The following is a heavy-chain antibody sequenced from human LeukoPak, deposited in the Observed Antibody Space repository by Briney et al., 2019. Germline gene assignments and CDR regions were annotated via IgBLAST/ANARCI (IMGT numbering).Heavy chain of an antibody. CDR2: INPSGGST. CDR1: GYTFTSYY. J-gene: IGHJ5*02. CDR3: ARVAIPCSSTSCYGVINWFDP. V-gene: IGHV1-46*01. D-gene: IGHD2-2*01. Sequence: ASVKVSCKASGYTFTSYYMHWVRQAPGQGLEWMGIINPSGGSTSYAQKFQGRVTMTRDTSTSTVYMELSSLRSEDTAVYYCARVAIPCSSTSCYGVINWFDPWGQGTLVTVSS.